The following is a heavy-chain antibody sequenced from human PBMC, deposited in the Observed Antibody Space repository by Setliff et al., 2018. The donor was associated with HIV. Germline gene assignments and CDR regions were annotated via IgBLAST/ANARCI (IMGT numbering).Heavy chain of an antibody. Sequence: SETLSLTCTVSGASISSSSYYWDWIRQPPGKGLEWIGEIHHTGHINYNPSFKSRVTMSLDMSTNQFSLKMASMTAADSAVYYCARFDVTPMTTRDYWGQGTQVTVS. CDR2: IHHTGHI. D-gene: IGHD4-17*01. V-gene: IGHV4-39*01. CDR3: ARFDVTPMTTRDY. CDR1: GASISSSSYY. J-gene: IGHJ4*02.